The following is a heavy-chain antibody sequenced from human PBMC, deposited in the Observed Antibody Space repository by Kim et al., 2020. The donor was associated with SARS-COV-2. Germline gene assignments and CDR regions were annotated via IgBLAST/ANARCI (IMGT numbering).Heavy chain of an antibody. J-gene: IGHJ4*02. D-gene: IGHD4-17*01. V-gene: IGHV4-39*01. Sequence: YLKSRVTISVDTSKNQFSLKLSSVTAADTAVYYCARHVSYGDYEMYYFDYWGQGTLVTVSS. CDR3: ARHVSYGDYEMYYFDY.